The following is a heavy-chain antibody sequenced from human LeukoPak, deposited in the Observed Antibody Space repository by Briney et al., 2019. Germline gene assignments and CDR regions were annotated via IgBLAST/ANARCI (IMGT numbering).Heavy chain of an antibody. CDR3: ARGGTGMTDY. V-gene: IGHV3-30-3*01. D-gene: IGHD1-1*01. CDR1: GFTLSSYA. Sequence: SGGSLRLSCAASGFTLSSYAMHWVRQAPGKGLEWVAVISYDGNNEYYADSVKGRFTISRVNSKNTLYLQMNSLRAEDTAVYYCARGGTGMTDYWGQGTLVTVSS. CDR2: ISYDGNNE. J-gene: IGHJ4*02.